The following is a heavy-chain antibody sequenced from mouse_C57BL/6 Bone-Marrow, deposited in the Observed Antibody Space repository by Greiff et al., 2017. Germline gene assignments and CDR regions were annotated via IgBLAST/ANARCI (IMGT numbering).Heavy chain of an antibody. CDR1: GYTFTEYT. J-gene: IGHJ4*01. CDR3: ARRPYYDYDLYYAMDY. CDR2: FYPGSGSI. V-gene: IGHV1-62-2*01. Sequence: VQLQQSGAELVKPGASVKLSCKASGYTFTEYTIHWVKQRSGQGLEWIGWFYPGSGSIKYNEKFKDKATLTADNSSSTVYMELSRLTSEDSAVYFCARRPYYDYDLYYAMDYWGQGTSVTVSS. D-gene: IGHD2-4*01.